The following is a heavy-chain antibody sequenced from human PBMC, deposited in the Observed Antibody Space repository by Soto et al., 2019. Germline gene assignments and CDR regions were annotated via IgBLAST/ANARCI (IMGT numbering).Heavy chain of an antibody. V-gene: IGHV4-4*07. D-gene: IGHD3-3*01. J-gene: IGHJ6*02. CDR3: ARVAYYDFWKHPPEDYYGMDV. CDR1: GGSISSYY. Sequence: LSLTCTVSGGSISSYYWSWIRQPAGKGLEWIGRIYTSGSTNYNPSLKSRVTMSVDTSKNQFSLKLSSVTAADTAVYYCARVAYYDFWKHPPEDYYGMDVWGQGTTVTVSS. CDR2: IYTSGST.